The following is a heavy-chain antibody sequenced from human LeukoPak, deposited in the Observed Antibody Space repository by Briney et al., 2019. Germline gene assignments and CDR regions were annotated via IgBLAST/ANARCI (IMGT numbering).Heavy chain of an antibody. V-gene: IGHV3-7*01. CDR2: IKQDGSER. CDR1: GFIFSAYW. CDR3: AREVPGTTAGVDY. D-gene: IGHD1-1*01. Sequence: PGGSLRLSCVASGFIFSAYWMSWVRQAPGKGLEWVANIKQDGSERYYVDSVKGRFSISRDNAKNSLYLQMNSLRVEDTAVYSCAREVPGTTAGVDYWGQGTLVTVSS. J-gene: IGHJ4*02.